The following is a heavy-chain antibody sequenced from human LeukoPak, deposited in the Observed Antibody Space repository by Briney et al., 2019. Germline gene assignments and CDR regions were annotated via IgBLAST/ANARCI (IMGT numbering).Heavy chain of an antibody. CDR3: ARASRFCSSTSCYGEYFQH. J-gene: IGHJ1*01. V-gene: IGHV3-23*01. Sequence: PGGSLRLSCAASGFTFSSYAMSWVRQAPGKGLEWVSAISGSGGSTYYADSVKGRFTISRDNSKNTLDLHMDSLRAEDTAVYYCARASRFCSSTSCYGEYFQHWGQGTLVTVSS. CDR1: GFTFSSYA. D-gene: IGHD2-2*01. CDR2: ISGSGGST.